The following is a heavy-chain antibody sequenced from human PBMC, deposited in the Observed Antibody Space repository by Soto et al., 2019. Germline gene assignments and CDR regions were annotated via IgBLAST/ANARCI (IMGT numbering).Heavy chain of an antibody. CDR3: ARDQAAAGTSGEYYYYYGMDV. D-gene: IGHD6-13*01. J-gene: IGHJ6*02. V-gene: IGHV4-59*01. CDR1: CDSMSSYY. CDR2: IYYSAST. Sequence: SETLSLTCTGSCDSMSSYYWSWIRQPPGKGLEWIEYIYYSASTNYNPSLKSRVTISVDTSKNQFSLKLSSVTTADTAVYYCARDQAAAGTSGEYYYYYGMDVWGQGTTVTVAS.